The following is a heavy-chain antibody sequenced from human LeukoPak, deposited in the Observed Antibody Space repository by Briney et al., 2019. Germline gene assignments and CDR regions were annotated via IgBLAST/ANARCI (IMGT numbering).Heavy chain of an antibody. CDR3: ARDGPIVVVPAASYYYYGMDV. Sequence: GGSLRLSCAASGFTFSSYGMHWVRQAPGKGLEWVAVISYDGSNKYYADSVKGRFTISRDNSKNSLYLQMNSLRAEDTAVYYCARDGPIVVVPAASYYYYGMDVWGKGTTVTVSS. CDR1: GFTFSSYG. J-gene: IGHJ6*04. D-gene: IGHD2-2*01. V-gene: IGHV3-30*03. CDR2: ISYDGSNK.